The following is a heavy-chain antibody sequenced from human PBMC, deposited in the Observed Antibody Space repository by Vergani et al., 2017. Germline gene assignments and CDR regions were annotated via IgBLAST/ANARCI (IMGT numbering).Heavy chain of an antibody. V-gene: IGHV3-23*01. Sequence: EVQLLESGGDLVQPGGSLRLSCAASGFTFNHYAMNWVRQAPGKGLEWVSGISGSGGSTYYAGSVKGRFTISRDSSKNTLYLQMNSLSAGDTAVYYCAKANSRNSGYDYLYYYNAMDVWGQGTTVTVSS. J-gene: IGHJ6*02. CDR3: AKANSRNSGYDYLYYYNAMDV. CDR2: ISGSGGST. CDR1: GFTFNHYA. D-gene: IGHD5-12*01.